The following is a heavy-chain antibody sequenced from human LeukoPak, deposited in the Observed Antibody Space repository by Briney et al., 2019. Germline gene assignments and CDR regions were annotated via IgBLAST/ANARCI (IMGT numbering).Heavy chain of an antibody. J-gene: IGHJ4*02. V-gene: IGHV4-39*01. CDR3: ARSHRLDYGDQTFDY. Sequence: SETLSLTCTVSGGSISSSSYYWGWIRQPPGKGLEWIGSIYYSGSTYYNPSLKSRVTISVDTSKNQFSLKLSSVTAADTAVYYCARSHRLDYGDQTFDYWGQGTLVTVSS. CDR2: IYYSGST. CDR1: GGSISSSSYY. D-gene: IGHD4-17*01.